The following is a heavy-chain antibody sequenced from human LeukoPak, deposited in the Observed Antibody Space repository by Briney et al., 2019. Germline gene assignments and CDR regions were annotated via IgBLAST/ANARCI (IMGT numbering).Heavy chain of an antibody. CDR3: AKGYSGYDFDY. J-gene: IGHJ4*02. Sequence: PGGSLRLSCAASGFTLRSYDMSWVRQAPGKGLEWLAATSGRGVNSYYADSVRGRFTISRDNCQNTLYLQMDSLRAEDTALYYCAKGYSGYDFDYWGQGTLVTVSS. CDR1: GFTLRSYD. V-gene: IGHV3-23*01. CDR2: TSGRGVNS. D-gene: IGHD5-12*01.